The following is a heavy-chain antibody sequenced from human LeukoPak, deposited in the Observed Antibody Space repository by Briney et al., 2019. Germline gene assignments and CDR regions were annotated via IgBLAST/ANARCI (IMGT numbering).Heavy chain of an antibody. J-gene: IGHJ4*02. V-gene: IGHV7-4-1*02. CDR1: GYTFTSYA. CDR2: INTNTGNP. D-gene: IGHD3-22*01. Sequence: ASVKVSCKASGYTFTSYAMNWVRQAPGQGLEWMGWINTNTGNPTYAQGFTGRFVFSLDTSVSTAYLQISSLKAEDTAVYYCARGSYIGITMIVVVIPFDYWGQGTLVTVSS. CDR3: ARGSYIGITMIVVVIPFDY.